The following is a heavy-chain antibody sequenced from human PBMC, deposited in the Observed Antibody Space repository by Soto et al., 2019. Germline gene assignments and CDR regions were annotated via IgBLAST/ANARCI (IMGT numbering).Heavy chain of an antibody. Sequence: SVKVSCKASGGTISSYAISWVRQAPGQGLEWMGGIIPILGTTNQAQKFQGRVTITADRSTNTIYMELSSLTLEDTAMYYCASPGGIRWSHYYGTDGWGQGTTVTVSS. CDR3: ASPGGIRWSHYYGTDG. J-gene: IGHJ6*02. V-gene: IGHV1-69*10. CDR2: IIPILGTT. CDR1: GGTISSYA. D-gene: IGHD4-17*01.